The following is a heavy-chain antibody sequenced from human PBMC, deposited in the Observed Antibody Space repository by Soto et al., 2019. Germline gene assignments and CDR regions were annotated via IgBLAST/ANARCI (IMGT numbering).Heavy chain of an antibody. CDR3: ARDASYGDYEYGMDV. J-gene: IGHJ6*02. V-gene: IGHV1-46*04. Sequence: QVHLVQSGAEVRKPGASVVVSCKSSGDTFGSYSIHWVRQAPGQGIEWMGTVNPSGTNANYAQKLRGRVKMTRETSTSTVYMELSSLRSEDTAVYYCARDASYGDYEYGMDVWGQGTTVTVSS. D-gene: IGHD4-17*01. CDR1: GDTFGSYS. CDR2: VNPSGTNA.